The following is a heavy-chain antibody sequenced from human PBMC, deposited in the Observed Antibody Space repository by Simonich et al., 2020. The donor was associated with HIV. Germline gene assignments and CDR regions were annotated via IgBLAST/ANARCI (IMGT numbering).Heavy chain of an antibody. CDR3: ARRHPTTVTTPYFDY. J-gene: IGHJ4*02. Sequence: QVQLQQWGAGLLKPSETLSLTCAVYGGSFSGYYWSWIRQPPGKGLEGIGEINHSGSTNYNPPLKSRVTISVDTSKNQFSLKLSSVTAADTAVYYCARRHPTTVTTPYFDYWGQGTLVTVSS. D-gene: IGHD4-17*01. CDR2: INHSGST. CDR1: GGSFSGYY. V-gene: IGHV4-34*01.